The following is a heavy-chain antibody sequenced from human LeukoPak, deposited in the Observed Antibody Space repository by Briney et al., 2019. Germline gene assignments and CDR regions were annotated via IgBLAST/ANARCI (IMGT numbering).Heavy chain of an antibody. D-gene: IGHD4-23*01. CDR2: ISSSSSYI. V-gene: IGHV3-21*01. CDR3: ARGPTTVVTPRYNWFDP. J-gene: IGHJ5*02. Sequence: GGSLRLSCAASGFTSSSYSMNWVRQAPGKGLEWVSSISSSSSYIYYADSVKGRFTISRDNAKNSLYLQMNSLRAEDTAVYYCARGPTTVVTPRYNWFDPWGQGTLVTVSS. CDR1: GFTSSSYS.